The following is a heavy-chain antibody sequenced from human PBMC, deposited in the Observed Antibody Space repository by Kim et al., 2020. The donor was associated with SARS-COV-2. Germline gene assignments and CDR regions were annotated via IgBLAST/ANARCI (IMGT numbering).Heavy chain of an antibody. J-gene: IGHJ3*01. V-gene: IGHV3-48*02. CDR3: SREKPSTGDAFDR. Sequence: YAGSVMGRFTVSRDDAKTSLYLQMDSLRDDDTAVYYCSREKPSTGDAFDRWGQGTMVTVS.